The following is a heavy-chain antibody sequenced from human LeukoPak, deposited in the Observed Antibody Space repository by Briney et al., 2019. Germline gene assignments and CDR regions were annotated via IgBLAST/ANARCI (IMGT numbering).Heavy chain of an antibody. V-gene: IGHV4-4*07. CDR3: ARSPLYYDSSGYYGRDY. CDR1: GASISSYY. J-gene: IGHJ4*02. D-gene: IGHD3-22*01. Sequence: SETLSLTCTVSGASISSYYWSWIRQPAGKGLEWIGRIYTSGSTNYNPSLKSRVTISVDTSKNQFSLKLSSVTAADTAVYYCARSPLYYDSSGYYGRDYWGQGTLVTVSS. CDR2: IYTSGST.